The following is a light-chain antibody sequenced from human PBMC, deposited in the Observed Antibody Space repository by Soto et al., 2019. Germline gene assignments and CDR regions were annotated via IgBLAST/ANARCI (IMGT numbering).Light chain of an antibody. CDR1: QGFSSN. CDR2: AAS. CDR3: QQYYSYPHT. J-gene: IGKJ2*01. Sequence: AIRMTQSPSSFSASQGTRVTITCRASQGFSSNLAWYQQKPGKAPKLLIFAASTLQSGVPSRFSGSRSGTDFTLTISCLQSEDFATYYCQQYYSYPHTFGQGTKLEIK. V-gene: IGKV1-8*01.